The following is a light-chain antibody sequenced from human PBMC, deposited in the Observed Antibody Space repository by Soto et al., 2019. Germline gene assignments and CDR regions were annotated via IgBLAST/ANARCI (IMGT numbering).Light chain of an antibody. CDR1: SSNIGIKT. CDR2: SNN. V-gene: IGLV1-44*01. CDR3: AAWDDRLNGPV. Sequence: QSVLTQPPSASGTPGQRVTISCSGSSSNIGIKTVNWYQQLPGTAPKLLIYSNNQRPSGVPDRFSGSKSGTSASLAISGLHSEDEADYYCAAWDDRLNGPVFGGGTKVTVL. J-gene: IGLJ2*01.